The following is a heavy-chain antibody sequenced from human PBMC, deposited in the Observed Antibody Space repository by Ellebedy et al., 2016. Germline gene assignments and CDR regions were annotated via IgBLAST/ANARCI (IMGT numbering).Heavy chain of an antibody. CDR3: ARSRTVSYLGDLFSGPPGDY. V-gene: IGHV3-74*01. D-gene: IGHD1-26*01. CDR2: ISDDGSST. CDR1: GFAFSDYW. Sequence: HTGGSLRLSCAASGFAFSDYWMHWVRQAPGKGPVWLSHISDDGSSTTYADSVRGRFTITRDNAKDTLYLQMNSLRAEDTAVYYCARSRTVSYLGDLFSGPPGDYWGQGTLVTVSS. J-gene: IGHJ4*02.